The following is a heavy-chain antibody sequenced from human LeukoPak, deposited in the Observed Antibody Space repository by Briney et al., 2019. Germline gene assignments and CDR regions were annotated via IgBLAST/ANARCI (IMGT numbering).Heavy chain of an antibody. J-gene: IGHJ5*02. CDR3: ARDRYYDSSGYLS. Sequence: GGSLRLSCAASGFTVSSYAMSWVRQAPGKGLEWVSAISGSGGSTYYADSVKGRFTISRDNSKNTLYLQMNSLRAEDTAVYYCARDRYYDSSGYLSWGQGTLVTVSS. CDR2: ISGSGGST. V-gene: IGHV3-23*01. CDR1: GFTVSSYA. D-gene: IGHD3-22*01.